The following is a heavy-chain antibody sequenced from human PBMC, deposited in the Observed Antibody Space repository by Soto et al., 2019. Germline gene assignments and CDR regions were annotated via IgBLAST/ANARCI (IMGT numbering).Heavy chain of an antibody. Sequence: QSGGSLRLSCAASGLTFSSYAMTWVRQAPGKGLEWVSSISGSDGTTYYADSVKGRFTISRDNSKNTLYLQMNSLRVEDTAMYYCAKYCVGDCYNVFDIWGQGTMVTVSS. J-gene: IGHJ3*02. CDR2: ISGSDGTT. CDR3: AKYCVGDCYNVFDI. D-gene: IGHD2-21*02. CDR1: GLTFSSYA. V-gene: IGHV3-23*01.